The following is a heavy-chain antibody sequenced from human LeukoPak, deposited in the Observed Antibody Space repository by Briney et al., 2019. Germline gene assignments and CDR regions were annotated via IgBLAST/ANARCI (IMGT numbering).Heavy chain of an antibody. CDR3: ARGKLMVYAISGYYYYYYMDV. Sequence: SVKVSCKASGGTFSSYAISWVRQAPGQGLEWMGGIIPIFGTANYAQKFQGRVTITADESTSTAYMELSSLRSEDTAVYYCARGKLMVYAISGYYYYYYMDVWGKGTTVTVSS. D-gene: IGHD2-8*01. V-gene: IGHV1-69*13. CDR2: IIPIFGTA. J-gene: IGHJ6*03. CDR1: GGTFSSYA.